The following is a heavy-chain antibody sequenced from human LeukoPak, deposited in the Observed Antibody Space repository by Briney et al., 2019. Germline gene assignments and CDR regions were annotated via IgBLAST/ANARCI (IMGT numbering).Heavy chain of an antibody. D-gene: IGHD5-18*01. CDR2: IYYTGST. V-gene: IGHV4-59*12. Sequence: SETLSLTCTVSGGSISSYYWSWIRQPPGKGLEWIGYIYYTGSTNYNPSLKSRVTISVDTSKNQFSLKLSSVTAADTAVFYCAREDYSYGIDYWGQGTLVTVSS. CDR1: GGSISSYY. J-gene: IGHJ4*02. CDR3: AREDYSYGIDY.